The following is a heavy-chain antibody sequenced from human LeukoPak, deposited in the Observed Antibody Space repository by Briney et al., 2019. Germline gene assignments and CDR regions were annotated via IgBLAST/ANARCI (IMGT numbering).Heavy chain of an antibody. Sequence: ASVKVSCKASGFTFTSYDINWVRQTTGQGLEWMGWISAYNGNTNYAQKLQGRVTMTTDTSTSTAYMELRSLRSDDTAVYYCAREPPYYYDSSGYHSQDGMDVWGQGTTVTVSS. CDR3: AREPPYYYDSSGYHSQDGMDV. CDR1: GFTFTSYD. J-gene: IGHJ6*02. V-gene: IGHV1-18*01. D-gene: IGHD3-22*01. CDR2: ISAYNGNT.